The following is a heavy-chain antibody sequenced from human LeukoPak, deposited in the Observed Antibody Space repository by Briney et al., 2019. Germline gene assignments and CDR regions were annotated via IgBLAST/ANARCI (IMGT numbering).Heavy chain of an antibody. Sequence: SETLSLTCTVSGGSISSSSYSWDWIRQPPGKGLEWIGSISYSGSTYQNPSLKSRVTISVDTSKNQFSLRLSSVTAADTAVYYCARDSAVAGTWVFDYWGQGTLVTVSS. J-gene: IGHJ4*02. D-gene: IGHD6-19*01. CDR1: GGSISSSSYS. CDR2: ISYSGST. V-gene: IGHV4-39*07. CDR3: ARDSAVAGTWVFDY.